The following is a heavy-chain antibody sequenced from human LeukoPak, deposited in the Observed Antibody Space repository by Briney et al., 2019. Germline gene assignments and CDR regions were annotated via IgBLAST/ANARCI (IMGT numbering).Heavy chain of an antibody. J-gene: IGHJ4*02. D-gene: IGHD5-24*01. CDR1: GGTFSSYA. CDR3: ARGGYNLVMDY. CDR2: IIPIFGTA. V-gene: IGHV1-69*05. Sequence: GASVKVSCKASGGTFSSYAISWVRQAPGQGLEWMGGIIPIFGTANYAQKFQGRVTITTDESTSTAYMELSSLTSGDTAVYYCARGGYNLVMDYWGQGTLVTVSS.